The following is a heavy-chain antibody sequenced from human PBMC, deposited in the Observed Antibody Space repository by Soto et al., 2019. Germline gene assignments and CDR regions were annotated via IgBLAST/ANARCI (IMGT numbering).Heavy chain of an antibody. D-gene: IGHD2-8*02. J-gene: IGHJ6*02. CDR2: IYPGDSNT. CDR3: AASGCTGGSCLNYYYYGLDV. CDR1: GYGFTSYW. V-gene: IGHV5-51*01. Sequence: AGESLKISCKASGYGFTSYWIGWVRQMPGKGLEWMGIIYPGDSNTRYSPSFQGQVTISADNSISTAYLQWSSLKASDTAMYYCAASGCTGGSCLNYYYYGLDVWGQGTTVTVSS.